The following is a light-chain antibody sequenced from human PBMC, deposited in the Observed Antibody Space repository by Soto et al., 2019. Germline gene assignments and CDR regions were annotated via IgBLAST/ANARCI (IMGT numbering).Light chain of an antibody. J-gene: IGKJ4*01. CDR2: GAS. Sequence: EIVMTQSPATLSVSPGETVTLSCWASQGVGRTLAWYQQKPGQTPRRLIYGASTRATGIPARFSGSGSGTEFTLTINSLPSEDSAVYYCQRYNRWPLTFGGGTKV. CDR1: QGVGRT. V-gene: IGKV3-15*01. CDR3: QRYNRWPLT.